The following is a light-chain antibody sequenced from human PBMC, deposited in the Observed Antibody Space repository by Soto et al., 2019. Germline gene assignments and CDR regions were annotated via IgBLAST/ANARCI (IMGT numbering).Light chain of an antibody. CDR3: QQYNSYSPWT. CDR1: QSISSW. Sequence: DIQMTQSPSTLSASVGDRVTITCRASQSISSWLAWYQQKPGKAPKLLIYDASSLESGVPSRFSGSGSGTEFTLTISSLQADDFATYYCQQYNSYSPWTPGQGTKVDIK. CDR2: DAS. J-gene: IGKJ1*01. V-gene: IGKV1-5*01.